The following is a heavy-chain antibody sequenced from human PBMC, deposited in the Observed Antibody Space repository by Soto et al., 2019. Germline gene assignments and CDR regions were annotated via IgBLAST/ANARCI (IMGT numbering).Heavy chain of an antibody. CDR2: ISYDGSNK. CDR3: ARGYLAAAGKLIY. Sequence: GGSLILSCAASGFTFSSYAMHWVRQAPGKGLEWVAVISYDGSNKYYADSVKGRFTISRDNSKNTLYLQMNSLRAEDTAVYYCARGYLAAAGKLIYWGQGTLVTVSS. CDR1: GFTFSSYA. D-gene: IGHD6-13*01. V-gene: IGHV3-30-3*01. J-gene: IGHJ4*02.